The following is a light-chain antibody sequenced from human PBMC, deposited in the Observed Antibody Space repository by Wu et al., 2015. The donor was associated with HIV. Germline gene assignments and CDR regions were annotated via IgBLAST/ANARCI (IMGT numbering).Light chain of an antibody. V-gene: IGKV1-5*03. CDR2: KAS. Sequence: DIQMTQSPSTLSASVGDRVTISCRASQSIGGWLAWYQQKPGQPPKLLISKASSLESGVPSRFSGSGSGTEFTLTINSLQPDDFAAYYCQQYNIYPWTFGQGTKVEIK. J-gene: IGKJ1*01. CDR3: QQYNIYPWT. CDR1: QSIGGW.